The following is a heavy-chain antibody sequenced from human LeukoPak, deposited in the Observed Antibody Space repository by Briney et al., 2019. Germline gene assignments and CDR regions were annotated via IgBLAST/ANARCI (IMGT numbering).Heavy chain of an antibody. CDR1: GLSVSNKY. Sequence: GGSLRLSCAASGLSVSNKYMSWVRQAPGKGLEWASFIYSDGRTYYTDSVKGRFTISRDNSKNTLYLQMNSLRTGDTAMYYCASASGREAAGYLLGLFDYWGQGTLVTVSS. CDR2: IYSDGRT. D-gene: IGHD6-13*01. CDR3: ASASGREAAGYLLGLFDY. J-gene: IGHJ4*02. V-gene: IGHV3-53*01.